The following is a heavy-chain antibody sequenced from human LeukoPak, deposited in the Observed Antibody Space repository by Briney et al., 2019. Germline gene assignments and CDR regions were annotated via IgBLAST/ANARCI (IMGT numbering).Heavy chain of an antibody. Sequence: PGGSLRLSCAASGFTVSSNFMSWVRQAPGKGLEWVSVIYSGGSTYYADSVKGRFTISRNNSKNTLYLQMNSLRVEDTAVYYCALGLVTDYWGQGTLVTVSS. D-gene: IGHD3-9*01. CDR3: ALGLVTDY. V-gene: IGHV3-66*01. CDR1: GFTVSSNF. J-gene: IGHJ4*02. CDR2: IYSGGST.